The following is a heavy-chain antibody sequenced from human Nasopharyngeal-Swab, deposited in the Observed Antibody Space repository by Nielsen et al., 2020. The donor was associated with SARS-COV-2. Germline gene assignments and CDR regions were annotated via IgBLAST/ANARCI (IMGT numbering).Heavy chain of an antibody. V-gene: IGHV1-69*01. Sequence: WVRQAPGQGLEWMGGIIPSSGTANYAQKFQGRVTITADGSSSIVYMEVSGLRSEDSAVYYCAREEGYSSGWYFRYWGQGTRVTVSS. D-gene: IGHD6-13*01. J-gene: IGHJ4*02. CDR2: IIPSSGTA. CDR3: AREEGYSSGWYFRY.